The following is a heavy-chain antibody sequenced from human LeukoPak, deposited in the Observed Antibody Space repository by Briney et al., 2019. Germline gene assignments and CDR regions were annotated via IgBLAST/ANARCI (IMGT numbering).Heavy chain of an antibody. CDR1: GLPFSSFW. CDR3: ARDGTSSSWVAYNWFDS. J-gene: IGHJ5*01. Sequence: PGGSLSLSYDASGLPFSSFWMHWVRLAPGKGMVWVSRITSDGSSTSYADSVKGRFTISRDNAKNTLYLLMNSLRAEDTAVYYCARDGTSSSWVAYNWFDSWGQGTLVTVSS. D-gene: IGHD6-13*01. CDR2: ITSDGSST. V-gene: IGHV3-74*01.